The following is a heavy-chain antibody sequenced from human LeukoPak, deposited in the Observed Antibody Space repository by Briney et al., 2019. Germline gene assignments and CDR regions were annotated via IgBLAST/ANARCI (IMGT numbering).Heavy chain of an antibody. CDR3: ARSVYYDGSGYGY. CDR2: IYYSGST. Sequence: PSETLSLTCTVSGGSISSYYWSWIRQPPGKGLEWIGYIYYSGSTNYNPSLKSRVTISVDTSKNQFSLKLSSVTAADTAVYYCARSVYYDGSGYGYWGQGTLVTASS. CDR1: GGSISSYY. D-gene: IGHD3-22*01. V-gene: IGHV4-59*08. J-gene: IGHJ4*02.